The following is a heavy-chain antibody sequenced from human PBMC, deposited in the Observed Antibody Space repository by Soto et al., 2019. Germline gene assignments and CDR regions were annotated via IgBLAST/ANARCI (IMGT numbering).Heavy chain of an antibody. CDR3: ARGCSGACRDLYVAGMAV. J-gene: IGHJ6*04. CDR2: IYYSGST. D-gene: IGHD6-19*01. V-gene: IGHV4-61*01. CDR1: GGSVSSGSYY. Sequence: PSLLLCHSGTVAGGSVSSGSYYWIFIRQPPGKGLELIVYIYYSGSTNYNPSLKSRVTISVDTSKNQFSLKLSSVTAADTAVYYCARGCSGACRDLYVAGMAVRGKGTSVTV.